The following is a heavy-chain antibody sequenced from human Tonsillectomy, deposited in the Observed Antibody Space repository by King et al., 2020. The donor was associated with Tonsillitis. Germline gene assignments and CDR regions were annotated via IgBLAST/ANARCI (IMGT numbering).Heavy chain of an antibody. V-gene: IGHV3-23*03. J-gene: IGHJ5*01. CDR2: IYGGDSRP. CDR1: GFSFSSYG. D-gene: IGHD6-13*01. Sequence: VQLVESGGGLVQPGGSLRLSCAGSGFSFSSYGMSWVRQAPGKGLEWVSVIYGGDSRPYHVDTVKGRFSISRENSKNKVYLQMNGLRAEDTAIYYCAKGITISWNNWYDSWGQGTLVIVSS. CDR3: AKGITISWNNWYDS.